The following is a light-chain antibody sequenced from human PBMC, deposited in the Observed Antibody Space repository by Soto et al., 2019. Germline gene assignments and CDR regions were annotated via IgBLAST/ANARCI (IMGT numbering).Light chain of an antibody. Sequence: EIVMTQSPATLSVSPGERVTLSCRASQSVSSFLAWYQQKPGQAPRLLIYGASTRATGIPARVGGSGSGTEFTLTISSLQSEDVAVYHCQQYNDLPRTFGQGTKVEIK. J-gene: IGKJ1*01. CDR1: QSVSSF. V-gene: IGKV3-15*01. CDR3: QQYNDLPRT. CDR2: GAS.